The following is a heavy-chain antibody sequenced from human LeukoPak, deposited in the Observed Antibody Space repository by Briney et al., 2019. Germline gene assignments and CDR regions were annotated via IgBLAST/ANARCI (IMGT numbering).Heavy chain of an antibody. CDR1: GYSFSGYW. D-gene: IGHD1-14*01. V-gene: IGHV5-51*01. CDR3: ARHPGSGA. Sequence: GDSLKISCKASGYSFSGYWIAWVRQMPGKGLEWMGIIFPGDSDTRYSPSFQGQVTISADKATSTVYLQWRTLRASDSAMYYCARHPGSGAWGQGTLSPSTQ. CDR2: IFPGDSDT. J-gene: IGHJ5*02.